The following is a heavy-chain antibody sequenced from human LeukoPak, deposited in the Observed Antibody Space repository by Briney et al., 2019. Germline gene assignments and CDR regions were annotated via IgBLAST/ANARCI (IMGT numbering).Heavy chain of an antibody. D-gene: IGHD5-12*01. V-gene: IGHV6-1*01. CDR1: GDSVSSNSAA. J-gene: IGHJ4*02. CDR3: AVTGYSGYDWVDY. CDR2: TYYRSKWYN. Sequence: SQTLSLTCAISGDSVSSNSAAWNWIRQSPSRGLEWLGRTYYRSKWYNDYAVSVKSRITINPDTSKNPFSLQLNSVTPEDTAVYYCAVTGYSGYDWVDYWGQGTLVTVSS.